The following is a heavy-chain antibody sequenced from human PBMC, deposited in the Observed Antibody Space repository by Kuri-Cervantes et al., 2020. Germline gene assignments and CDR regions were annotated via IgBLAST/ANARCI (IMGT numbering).Heavy chain of an antibody. J-gene: IGHJ3*02. CDR2: ISAYNGNT. CDR1: GYTFTSYG. V-gene: IGHV1-18*01. CDR3: ARERFIDWVDLDAFDI. D-gene: IGHD2-21*01. Sequence: ASVKVSCKASGYTFTSYGISWVRQAPGQGLEWMGWISAYNGNTNYAQKFQGRLILTRDTSASTDYMELSSLRSEDTAVYYCARERFIDWVDLDAFDIWGQGTVVTVSS.